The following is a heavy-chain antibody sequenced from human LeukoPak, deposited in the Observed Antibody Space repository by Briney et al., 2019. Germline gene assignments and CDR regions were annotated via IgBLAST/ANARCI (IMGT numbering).Heavy chain of an antibody. J-gene: IGHJ6*03. CDR1: GFTFSSYS. CDR2: ISSSSSYI. Sequence: GGSLRLSCAASGFTFSSYSMNWVRQAPGKGLEWVSSISSSSSYIYYADSVKGRFTISRDNAKNSLYLQMNSLRAEDTAVYYCASSASPEYYDFWSGYYKYYYCYMDVWGKGTTVTVSS. D-gene: IGHD3-3*01. V-gene: IGHV3-21*01. CDR3: ASSASPEYYDFWSGYYKYYYCYMDV.